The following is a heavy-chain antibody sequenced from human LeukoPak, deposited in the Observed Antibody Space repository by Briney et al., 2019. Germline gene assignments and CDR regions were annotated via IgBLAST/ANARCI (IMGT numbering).Heavy chain of an antibody. D-gene: IGHD6-13*01. Sequence: PGGSLRLSCAASGFTFSSYSMNWVRQAPGKGLEWVSYISSSSSTIYYADSVKGRFTISGDNAKNSLYLQMNSLRAEDTAVYYCAKDTAAAGTDGFDYWGQGTLATVSS. CDR1: GFTFSSYS. CDR2: ISSSSSTI. V-gene: IGHV3-48*04. CDR3: AKDTAAAGTDGFDY. J-gene: IGHJ4*02.